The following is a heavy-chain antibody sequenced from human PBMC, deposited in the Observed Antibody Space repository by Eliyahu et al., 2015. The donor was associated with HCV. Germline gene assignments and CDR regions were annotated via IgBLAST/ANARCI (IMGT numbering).Heavy chain of an antibody. J-gene: IGHJ4*02. CDR2: ISYDGSNK. CDR1: SSFG. D-gene: IGHD5-18*01. V-gene: IGHV3-30*18. Sequence: SSFGIHWVRQAPGKGLEWVALISYDGSNKYYADSVKGRFTISRDNSKNTLYLQMNSLRTEDSAVYYCAKDRGWAAMVSDYWGQGTLVTVSS. CDR3: AKDRGWAAMVSDY.